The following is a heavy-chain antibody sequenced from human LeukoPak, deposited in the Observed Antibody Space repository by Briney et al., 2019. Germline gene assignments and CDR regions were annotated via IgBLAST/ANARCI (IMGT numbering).Heavy chain of an antibody. CDR1: GFAFTIYW. CDR3: ARDGAAAGTTIDY. V-gene: IGHV3-7*01. Sequence: PGGSLRLSCVASGFAFTIYWMNWVRQAPGKGLEWVANIKQDGSEKKYVDSVKGRFTISRDNAKNSLYLQMNSLRAEDTAVYYCARDGAAAGTTIDYWGQGTLVTVSS. D-gene: IGHD6-13*01. CDR2: IKQDGSEK. J-gene: IGHJ4*02.